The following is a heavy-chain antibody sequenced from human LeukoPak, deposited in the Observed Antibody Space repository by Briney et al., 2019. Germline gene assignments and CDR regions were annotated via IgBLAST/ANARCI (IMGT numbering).Heavy chain of an antibody. V-gene: IGHV3-21*01. CDR1: GFTVSSNS. Sequence: GGSLRLSCTVSGFTVSSNSMSWVRQAPGKGLEWVSSISSSSSYIYYADSVKGRFTISRDNAKNSLFLQMNSLRAEDTAMYYCARENYYDSSGYSKWGQGTLVTVSS. CDR3: ARENYYDSSGYSK. D-gene: IGHD3-22*01. J-gene: IGHJ4*02. CDR2: ISSSSSYI.